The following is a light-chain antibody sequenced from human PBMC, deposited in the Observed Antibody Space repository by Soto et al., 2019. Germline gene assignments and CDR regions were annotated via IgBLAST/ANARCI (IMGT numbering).Light chain of an antibody. CDR1: ERLNSC. Sequence: EIVLTQSPATLSLSPGERATLSCRASERLNSCLAWFQQKPGQAPRLLIYDASNRATDIPARFSGSGSGTDFTLTISSLEPADFAVYYCQQRRDSPLTFGGGTRVEI. V-gene: IGKV3-11*01. J-gene: IGKJ4*01. CDR2: DAS. CDR3: QQRRDSPLT.